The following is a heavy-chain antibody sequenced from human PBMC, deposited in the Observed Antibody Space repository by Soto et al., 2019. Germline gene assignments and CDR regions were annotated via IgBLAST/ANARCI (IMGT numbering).Heavy chain of an antibody. CDR2: INHSGST. CDR1: GGSFSGYY. CDR3: ARVRESVVVGAPISYFDD. J-gene: IGHJ4*02. V-gene: IGHV4-34*01. Sequence: SETLCLTCAVYGGSFSGYYWSWIRQPPGKGLEWIGEINHSGSTNYNPSLKSRVTISVDTSKNQFSLKLSSVTAADTAVYYCARVRESVVVGAPISYFDDWGKGTLVTVS. D-gene: IGHD2-2*02.